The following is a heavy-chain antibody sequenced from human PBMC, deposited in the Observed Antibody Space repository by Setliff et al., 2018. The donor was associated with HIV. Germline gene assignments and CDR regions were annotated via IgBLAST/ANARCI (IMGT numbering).Heavy chain of an antibody. Sequence: KTSETLSLTCAVSGGSISSDNWWSWVRQPPGKGLEWIGEIYHSGSTYYNPSLKGRLTISIDTPKRQFSLKLTTATAADSGVYYCVRGGGSGWRQNYYGMDVWGQGTTVTVSS. V-gene: IGHV4-4*02. CDR3: VRGGGSGWRQNYYGMDV. CDR1: GGSISSDNW. J-gene: IGHJ6*02. CDR2: IYHSGST. D-gene: IGHD6-19*01.